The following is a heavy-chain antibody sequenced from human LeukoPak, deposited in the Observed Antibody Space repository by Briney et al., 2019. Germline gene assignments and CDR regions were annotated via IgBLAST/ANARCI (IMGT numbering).Heavy chain of an antibody. Sequence: ASVKVSCKASVYTFTKYAINWVRQAPGQGLKWMGWISPYNGNTDYAQTLQGRVTMTADTYTSTAYMELRSLTSDDTAVYYCTRDPELTRNGYHYFDYWGQGSLVTVSS. CDR2: ISPYNGNT. CDR1: VYTFTKYA. D-gene: IGHD3-22*01. CDR3: TRDPELTRNGYHYFDY. J-gene: IGHJ4*02. V-gene: IGHV1-18*01.